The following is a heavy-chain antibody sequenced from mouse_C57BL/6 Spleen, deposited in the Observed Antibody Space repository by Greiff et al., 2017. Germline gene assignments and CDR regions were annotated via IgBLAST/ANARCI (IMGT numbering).Heavy chain of an antibody. Sequence: EVQVVESGPGLVKPSQSLSLTCSVTGYSITSGYYWNWIRQFPGKKLEWMGYISYDGSNNYNPSLKNRISITRDTSKNQFFLKLNSVTTEDTATYYCARGDTTVVPRYWYFDVWGTGTTVTVSS. CDR3: ARGDTTVVPRYWYFDV. CDR1: GYSITSGYY. J-gene: IGHJ1*03. CDR2: ISYDGSN. V-gene: IGHV3-6*01. D-gene: IGHD1-1*01.